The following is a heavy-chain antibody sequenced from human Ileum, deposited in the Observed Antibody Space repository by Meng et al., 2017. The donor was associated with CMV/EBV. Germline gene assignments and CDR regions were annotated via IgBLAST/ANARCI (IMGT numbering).Heavy chain of an antibody. CDR2: ISPYTGVK. D-gene: IGHD1-26*01. Sequence: ASVKVSCKTSGYTVTDYYLHWVRQAPGQGLEWMGWISPYTGVKSYSQMFQGRVTMTWDTSINTVYMEMSRLRSDDTAIYYCARGGGNYPGGRFDYWGQGARVTVSS. V-gene: IGHV1-2*02. CDR3: ARGGGNYPGGRFDY. CDR1: GYTVTDYY. J-gene: IGHJ4*02.